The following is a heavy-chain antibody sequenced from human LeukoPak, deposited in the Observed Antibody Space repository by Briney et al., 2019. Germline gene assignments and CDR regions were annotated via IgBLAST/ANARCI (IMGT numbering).Heavy chain of an antibody. D-gene: IGHD2-2*01. CDR1: GFTFSCCA. J-gene: IGHJ4*02. CDR2: ISGSGTMT. CDR3: AKDVSTSSYRGIFES. V-gene: IGHV3-23*01. Sequence: GGSLRVSCAASGFTFSCCAMTWVRQAPGKGLEWVSAISGSGTMTFYAESVRGRFTISRDDSMNRVYLQLNSLRAEDTAVYFCAKDVSTSSYRGIFESWGQGTLVTVS.